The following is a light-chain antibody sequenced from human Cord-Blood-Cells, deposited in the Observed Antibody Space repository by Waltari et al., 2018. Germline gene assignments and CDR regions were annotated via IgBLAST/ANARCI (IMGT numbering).Light chain of an antibody. CDR2: EVS. V-gene: IGLV2-8*01. J-gene: IGLJ2*01. Sequence: QTPLTQPPSASGSPGQSVTIPCPGPISDVGGYNYVSWYQQHPGQAPKLIIYEVSKRPSGVPDRFSGSQSGNTASLTGSGLQAEDEADYYCSSYAGSNNLVFGGGTKLTVL. CDR1: ISDVGGYNY. CDR3: SSYAGSNNLV.